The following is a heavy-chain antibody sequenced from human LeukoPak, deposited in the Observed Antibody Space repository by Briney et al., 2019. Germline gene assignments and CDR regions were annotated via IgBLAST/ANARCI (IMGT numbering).Heavy chain of an antibody. CDR2: IKQDGSEK. J-gene: IGHJ4*02. D-gene: IGHD3-16*01. V-gene: IGHV3-7*01. CDR3: ARGKLWTDY. Sequence: GGSLRLSCAASGFTVSSNYMSWVRQAPGKGLEWVANIKQDGSEKYYVDSVKGRFTISRDDAKNSLYLQMNSLRAEDTAVYYCARGKLWTDYWGQGTLVTVSS. CDR1: GFTVSSNY.